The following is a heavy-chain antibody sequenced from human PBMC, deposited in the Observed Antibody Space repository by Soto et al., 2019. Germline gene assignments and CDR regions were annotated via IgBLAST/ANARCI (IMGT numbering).Heavy chain of an antibody. CDR2: IYWNDDK. V-gene: IGHV2-5*01. Sequence: TLIKPTHTVRLTCTFSGSPLITSRVGWGWIRQPPGKALELLALIYWNDDKRYSPSLKRRLTITKATSKNQVVLTMTNMDPVDTATYYCALSSRGNMIVGVITHNPIFDYWGQGTLVTV. CDR1: GSPLITSRVG. CDR3: ALSSRGNMIVGVITHNPIFDY. D-gene: IGHD3-22*01. J-gene: IGHJ4*02.